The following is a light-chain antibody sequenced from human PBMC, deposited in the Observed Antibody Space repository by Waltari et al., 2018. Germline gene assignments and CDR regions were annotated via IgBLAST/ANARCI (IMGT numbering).Light chain of an antibody. CDR3: SSYTSSSTLWV. Sequence: QSALTQPASVSGSPGQSITISCPGTSSDVGGYNYVSWYQQHPGKAPKLMIYAVSNRPSGVSNRFSGSKSGNTASLTISGLQAEDEADYYCSSYTSSSTLWVFGGGTKLTVL. CDR1: SSDVGGYNY. V-gene: IGLV2-14*03. CDR2: AVS. J-gene: IGLJ3*02.